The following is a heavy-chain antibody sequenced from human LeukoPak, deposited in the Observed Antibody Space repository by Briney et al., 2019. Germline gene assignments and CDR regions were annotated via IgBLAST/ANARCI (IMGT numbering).Heavy chain of an antibody. V-gene: IGHV3-21*01. CDR1: GFTFSSYS. Sequence: GGSLRLSCAASGFTFSSYSMNWVRQAPGKGLEWVSSISSSSSYIYYADSVKGRFTISIDNAKNSLYLQMNSLRAEDTAVYYCARGVLRFLEWSITEGGYFDYWGQGTPVTVSS. CDR3: ARGVLRFLEWSITEGGYFDY. CDR2: ISSSSSYI. D-gene: IGHD3-3*01. J-gene: IGHJ4*02.